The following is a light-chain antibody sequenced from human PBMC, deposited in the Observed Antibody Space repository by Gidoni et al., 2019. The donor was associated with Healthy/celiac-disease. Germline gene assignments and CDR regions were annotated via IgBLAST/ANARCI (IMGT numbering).Light chain of an antibody. J-gene: IGKJ1*01. V-gene: IGKV4-1*01. Sequence: DIVTTQSPDSLAAFLGESATINCKPSQSVLYRSNNKNYLAWYQQKPGQPPKLLIYWASTRESGVPDRFSGSGSGTDFTLTISSLQAEDVAVYYCQQYYSTPWTFGQGTKVEIK. CDR3: QQYYSTPWT. CDR2: WAS. CDR1: QSVLYRSNNKNY.